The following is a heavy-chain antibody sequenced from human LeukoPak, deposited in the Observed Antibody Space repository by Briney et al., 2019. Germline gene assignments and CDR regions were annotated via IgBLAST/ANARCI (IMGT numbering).Heavy chain of an antibody. J-gene: IGHJ3*02. D-gene: IGHD3-3*01. Sequence: GGSLRLSCAASGFTFSSYAMHWVRQAPGKGLEWVAVISYDGSNKYYADSAKGRFTISRDNSKNTLYLQMNSPRAEDTAVYYCARERITILGGAHDAFDIWAQGTRVPV. V-gene: IGHV3-30-3*01. CDR2: ISYDGSNK. CDR3: ARERITILGGAHDAFDI. CDR1: GFTFSSYA.